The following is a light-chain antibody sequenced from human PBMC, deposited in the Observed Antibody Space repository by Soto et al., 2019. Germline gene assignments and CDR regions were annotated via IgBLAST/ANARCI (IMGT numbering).Light chain of an antibody. CDR3: QHHNSYSQT. CDR2: GAS. J-gene: IGKJ1*01. Sequence: DIQLTQSPPTLSASVGDRVTITCRASQSIRYYLAWYQQMPGKAPTLLIYGASSLQSGVPSRFSGSGSGTEFTLTISRLQPDDFATYYCQHHNSYSQTFGQGTKVEIK. CDR1: QSIRYY. V-gene: IGKV1-5*01.